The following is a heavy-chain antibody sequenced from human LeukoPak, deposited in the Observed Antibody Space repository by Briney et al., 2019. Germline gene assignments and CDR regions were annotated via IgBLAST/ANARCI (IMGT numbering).Heavy chain of an antibody. CDR3: AKDGYYGSGSYFYYYYGMDV. D-gene: IGHD3-10*01. Sequence: GGSLRLSCAASGFTFSSYGMDWVRQAPGKGLEWVAFIRYDGSNKYYADSVKGRFTISRDNSKNTLYLQMNSLRAEDTAVYYCAKDGYYGSGSYFYYYYGMDVWGQGTTVTVSS. CDR1: GFTFSSYG. V-gene: IGHV3-30*02. CDR2: IRYDGSNK. J-gene: IGHJ6*02.